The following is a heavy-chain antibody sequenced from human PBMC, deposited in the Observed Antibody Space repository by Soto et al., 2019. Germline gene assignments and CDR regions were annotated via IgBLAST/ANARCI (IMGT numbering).Heavy chain of an antibody. Sequence: GGSLRLSCAASGFTFSDYYMSWIRQAPGKGLEWVSYISSSGSTIYYADSVKGRFTISRDNAKNSLYLQMNSLRAEDTAVYYCARQNYDFWSGYYYYYMDVWGKGTTVTVSS. CDR1: GFTFSDYY. V-gene: IGHV3-11*01. D-gene: IGHD3-3*01. CDR3: ARQNYDFWSGYYYYYMDV. J-gene: IGHJ6*03. CDR2: ISSSGSTI.